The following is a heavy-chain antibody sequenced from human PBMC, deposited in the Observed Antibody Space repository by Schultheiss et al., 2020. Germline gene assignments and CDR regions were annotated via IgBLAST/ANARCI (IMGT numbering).Heavy chain of an antibody. J-gene: IGHJ6*04. Sequence: GGSLRLSCAASGFTFSNAWMSWVRQAPGKGLEWVGRIKSKTDGGTTDYAAPVKGRFTISRDDSKNTLYLQMNSLKTEDTAVYYCTTVAGVYYYYYYGMDVWGKGTTVTVSS. CDR2: IKSKTDGGTT. CDR3: TTVAGVYYYYYYGMDV. V-gene: IGHV3-15*01. D-gene: IGHD6-6*01. CDR1: GFTFSNAW.